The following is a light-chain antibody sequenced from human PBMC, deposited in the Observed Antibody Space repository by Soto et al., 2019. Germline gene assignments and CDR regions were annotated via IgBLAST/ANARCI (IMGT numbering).Light chain of an antibody. CDR3: QQYGSATIT. CDR1: RDVSRSF. CDR2: DAS. Sequence: EIVLTQSPGTLSLSPGERATLSCRASRDVSRSFLAWYQQKLGQPPRLLIYDASTRATGIPDRFSGSGSGTDFTLTISRLEPEDFAVYFCQQYGSATITFGQGTRL. V-gene: IGKV3-20*01. J-gene: IGKJ5*01.